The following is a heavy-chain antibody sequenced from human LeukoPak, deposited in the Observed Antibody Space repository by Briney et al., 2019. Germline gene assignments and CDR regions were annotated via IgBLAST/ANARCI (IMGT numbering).Heavy chain of an antibody. V-gene: IGHV1-2*02. CDR3: ARGGYSGYADYIDY. J-gene: IGHJ4*02. D-gene: IGHD5-12*01. CDR2: TNPNSGGT. Sequence: ASVKVSCKAPGYTFTGYYMHWVRQAPGQGLEWMGWTNPNSGGTNYAQKFQGRVTMTRDTSISTAYMELSRLRSDDTAVYYCARGGYSGYADYIDYWGQGTLVTVSS. CDR1: GYTFTGYY.